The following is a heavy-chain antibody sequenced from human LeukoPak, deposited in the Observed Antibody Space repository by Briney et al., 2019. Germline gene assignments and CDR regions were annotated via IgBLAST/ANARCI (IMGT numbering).Heavy chain of an antibody. J-gene: IGHJ3*02. Sequence: GSLKLSCAASGFTFSSYSINWVRQAPGKGLEWVSSISTSNSYIYYTHSVQGRFTFSSDKSKNSLYLQMNSLGAEDTAVYCCTRARYSYAAFAFDIWGQGTMVTVSS. CDR1: GFTFSSYS. V-gene: IGHV3-21*01. D-gene: IGHD5-18*01. CDR3: TRARYSYAAFAFDI. CDR2: ISTSNSYI.